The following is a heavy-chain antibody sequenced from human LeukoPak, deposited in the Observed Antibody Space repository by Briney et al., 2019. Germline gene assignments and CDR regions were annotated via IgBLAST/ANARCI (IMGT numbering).Heavy chain of an antibody. Sequence: VASVKVSCKASGYTFTSYGISWVRQAPGQGLEWTGWISAYNGNTNYAQKLQGRVTMTTDTSTSTAYMELRSLRSDDTAVYYCARDSSSWYYYYYGMDVWGQGTTVTVSS. J-gene: IGHJ6*02. D-gene: IGHD6-13*01. CDR2: ISAYNGNT. V-gene: IGHV1-18*01. CDR3: ARDSSSWYYYYYGMDV. CDR1: GYTFTSYG.